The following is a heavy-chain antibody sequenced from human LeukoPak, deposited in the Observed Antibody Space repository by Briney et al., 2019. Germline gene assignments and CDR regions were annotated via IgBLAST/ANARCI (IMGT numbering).Heavy chain of an antibody. Sequence: PGGSLRLSCAASGFTFSSYSMNWVRQAPGKGLEWVSSISSSSSYIYYADSVKGRFTISRDNAKNSLYLQMNSLRAEDTAVYYCARTQKIAAAGPWDYWGQGTLVTVSS. J-gene: IGHJ4*02. CDR3: ARTQKIAAAGPWDY. D-gene: IGHD6-13*01. CDR2: ISSSSSYI. V-gene: IGHV3-21*01. CDR1: GFTFSSYS.